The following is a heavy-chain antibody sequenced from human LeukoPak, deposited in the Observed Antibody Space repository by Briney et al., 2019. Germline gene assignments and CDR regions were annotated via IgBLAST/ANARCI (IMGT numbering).Heavy chain of an antibody. D-gene: IGHD3-10*01. CDR2: INPNSGGT. J-gene: IGHJ4*02. Sequence: ASVKVSCKASGYTFTGYYMHWVRQAPGQGLEWMGWINPNSGGTNYAQKFQGRVTITRNTSISTAYMELSSLTSGDTAVYYCARGIEAGVDYWGQGTLVTVSS. CDR3: ARGIEAGVDY. V-gene: IGHV1-2*02. CDR1: GYTFTGYY.